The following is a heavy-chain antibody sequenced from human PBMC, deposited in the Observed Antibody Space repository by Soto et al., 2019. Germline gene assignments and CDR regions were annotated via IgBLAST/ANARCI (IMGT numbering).Heavy chain of an antibody. J-gene: IGHJ6*01. D-gene: IGHD2-2*01. CDR1: GYTFTTYG. Sequence: QVQLVQSGVEVKQPGASVMVSCKASGYTFTTYGINWVRQAPGQGLEWMGWISGYNGMTNYAQKFQDRVTMTRDTSTNTAYMELRSLRSDDSAVYYCARGPIILVPSGTNGMDVW. CDR2: ISGYNGMT. CDR3: ARGPIILVPSGTNGMDV. V-gene: IGHV1-18*01.